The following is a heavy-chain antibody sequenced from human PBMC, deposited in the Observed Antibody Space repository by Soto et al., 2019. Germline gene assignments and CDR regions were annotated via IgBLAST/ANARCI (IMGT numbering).Heavy chain of an antibody. J-gene: IGHJ4*02. CDR1: GDSISSYY. CDR2: IYYTGRT. D-gene: IGHD3-10*01. CDR3: ARRGSGRNFDY. Sequence: QVQLQESGPGLVKPSETLSLTCTVSGDSISSYYWSWIRQPPGKGLEWIGYIYYTGRTNYNPSPKSRVTISVDPSKSQFSLKLTSVTAADTAVYHCARRGSGRNFDYWGQGTLVTVSS. V-gene: IGHV4-59*01.